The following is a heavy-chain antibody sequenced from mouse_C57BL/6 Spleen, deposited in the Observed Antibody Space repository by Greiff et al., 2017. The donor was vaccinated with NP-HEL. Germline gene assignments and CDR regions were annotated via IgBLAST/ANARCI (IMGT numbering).Heavy chain of an antibody. V-gene: IGHV5-9-1*02. CDR3: TRDLLRGAMDY. CDR2: ISSGGDYI. Sequence: EVQGVESGDGLVKPGGSLKLSCAASGFTFSSYAMSWVRQTPEKRLEWVAYISSGGDYIYYADTVKGRFTISRDNARNTLYLQMSSLKSEDTAMYYCTRDLLRGAMDYWGQGTSVTVSS. J-gene: IGHJ4*01. D-gene: IGHD2-1*01. CDR1: GFTFSSYA.